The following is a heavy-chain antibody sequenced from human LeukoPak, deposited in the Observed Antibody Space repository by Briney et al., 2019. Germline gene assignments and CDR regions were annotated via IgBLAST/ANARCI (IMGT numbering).Heavy chain of an antibody. D-gene: IGHD3-10*01. CDR1: GGSVGSGNNY. CDR2: IYDTGTT. V-gene: IGHV4-61*01. CDR3: AREPYGSGTYYNAFDY. Sequence: PSETLSLTCTVSGGSVGSGNNYWSWIRQPPGKGLEWIGYIYDTGTTNYNPSLKSRVTMSVDTSKTQFSLKLSSVTAADTAVYYCAREPYGSGTYYNAFDYWGQGILVTVSS. J-gene: IGHJ4*02.